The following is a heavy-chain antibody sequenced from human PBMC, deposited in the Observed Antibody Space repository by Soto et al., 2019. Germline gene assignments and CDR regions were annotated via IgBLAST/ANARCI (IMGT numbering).Heavy chain of an antibody. CDR1: GYTFSAYT. V-gene: IGHV1-3*01. J-gene: IGHJ3*02. CDR2: INAGSGNT. D-gene: IGHD3-3*02. CDR3: ARDTETLGPRANDALDI. Sequence: QAQLVQSGAEMKKPGASVKVSCKATGYTFSAYTMNWVRQAPGQSLEWMGWINAGSGNTKYSQNFQGRVSITRDTYASTVYMELTGLTAEDTAVYYCARDTETLGPRANDALDIWGQGTMVTVSS.